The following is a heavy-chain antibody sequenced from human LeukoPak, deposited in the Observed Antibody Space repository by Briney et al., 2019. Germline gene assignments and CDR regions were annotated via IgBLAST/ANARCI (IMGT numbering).Heavy chain of an antibody. V-gene: IGHV4-34*01. D-gene: IGHD4-17*01. CDR1: GGSFSGYY. J-gene: IGHJ4*02. CDR3: ARGHYGVDPSENRIAY. Sequence: PSETLSLTCAVYGGSFSGYYWSWIRQPPGKGLEWIGEINHSGSTNYNPSLKSRVTISVDTSKNQFSLKLSSVTAADTAVYYCARGHYGVDPSENRIAYWGQGTLVTVSS. CDR2: INHSGST.